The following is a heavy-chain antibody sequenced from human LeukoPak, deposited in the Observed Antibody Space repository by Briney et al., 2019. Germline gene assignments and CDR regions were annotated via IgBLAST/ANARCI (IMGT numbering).Heavy chain of an antibody. CDR3: AAVIDY. Sequence: GGSLRLSCAASGFTFSSYGMHWVRQAPGKGLEWVAFIRYDASNKYYADSVKGRFTISRDNAKNLLYLQMNSLRAEDTAVYYCAAVIDYWGQGTLVTVSS. CDR1: GFTFSSYG. V-gene: IGHV3-30*02. CDR2: IRYDASNK. J-gene: IGHJ4*02.